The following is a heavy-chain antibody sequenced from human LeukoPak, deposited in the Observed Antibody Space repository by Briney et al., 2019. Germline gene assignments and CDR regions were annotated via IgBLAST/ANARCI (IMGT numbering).Heavy chain of an antibody. J-gene: IGHJ3*02. CDR2: IFPSGGEI. CDR1: GFTFSTFA. D-gene: IGHD5-18*01. V-gene: IGHV3-23*01. CDR3: AARWGYNGFDI. Sequence: QRGGSLRLSCAASGFTFSTFAMIWVRQPPGKGLEWVSSIFPSGGEIHYADSVRGRFTISRDNSKSILSLQMNSLRADDTALFYCAARWGYNGFDIWGQGTMVAVSS.